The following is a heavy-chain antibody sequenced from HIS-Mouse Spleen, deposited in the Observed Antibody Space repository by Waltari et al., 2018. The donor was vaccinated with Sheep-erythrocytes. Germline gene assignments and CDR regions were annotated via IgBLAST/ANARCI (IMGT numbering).Heavy chain of an antibody. CDR3: AKDISRNIVVVPAAVGDY. CDR1: GFTFRSSG. V-gene: IGHV3-30*18. CDR2: ISYDGSNK. J-gene: IGHJ4*02. Sequence: QVQLVESGGGVVQPGRSLRLSCAASGFTFRSSGTPWVRQAPGKGLEWVAVISYDGSNKYYADSVKGRFTISRDNSKNTLYLQMNSLRAEDTALYYCAKDISRNIVVVPAAVGDYWGQGTLVTVSS. D-gene: IGHD2-2*01.